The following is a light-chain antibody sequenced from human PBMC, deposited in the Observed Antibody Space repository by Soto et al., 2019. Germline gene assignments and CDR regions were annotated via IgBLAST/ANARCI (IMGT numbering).Light chain of an antibody. CDR3: HQRQSWPRT. CDR1: QAVNTR. V-gene: IGKV3-11*01. CDR2: LAS. Sequence: EVGLTQSRATLPSFPGDRVTLSCRASQAVNTRLAWYQHKNGQAPSLIIYLASNRAAGVPARFSGSGYGTDFTLTISDVETEDFAVYYCHQRQSWPRTFGQGTMVDIK. J-gene: IGKJ1*01.